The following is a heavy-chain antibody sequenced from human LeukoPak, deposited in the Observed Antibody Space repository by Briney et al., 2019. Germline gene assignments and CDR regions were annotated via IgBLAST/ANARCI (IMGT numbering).Heavy chain of an antibody. CDR1: GFTFSNAW. Sequence: GGSLRLSCAASGFTFSNAWMNWVRQAPGKGLEWVAVIWYDGSNKYYADSVKGRFTISRDNSKNTMYLQMNSLRVEDTAVYYCARDLTHYFDYWGQGTLVTVSS. CDR3: ARDLTHYFDY. J-gene: IGHJ4*02. CDR2: IWYDGSNK. V-gene: IGHV3-33*08.